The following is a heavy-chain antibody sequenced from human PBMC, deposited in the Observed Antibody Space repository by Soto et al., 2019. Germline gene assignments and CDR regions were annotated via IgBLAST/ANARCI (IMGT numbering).Heavy chain of an antibody. V-gene: IGHV4-61*01. J-gene: IGHJ5*02. Sequence: PSETLSLTCSVSGVSVNSGLFYWTWVRQPPGKGLEWIGYIHYSGTTNYSPSLRGRVSISMDRPKNQFSLNLSSVTAADTAVYYCARVYFSGAYTSFDPWGQGTRVTVSS. CDR1: GVSVNSGLFY. CDR3: ARVYFSGAYTSFDP. CDR2: IHYSGTT. D-gene: IGHD2-15*01.